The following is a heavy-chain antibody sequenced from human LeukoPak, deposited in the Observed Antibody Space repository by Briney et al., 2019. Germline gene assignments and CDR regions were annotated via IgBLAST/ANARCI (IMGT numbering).Heavy chain of an antibody. CDR2: IIPIFGTA. CDR1: GYTFSSYA. V-gene: IGHV1-69*13. Sequence: SVKVSCKASGYTFSSYAISWVRQAPGQGLEWMGGIIPIFGTANYAQKFQGRVTITADESTSTAYMELSSLRSEDTAVYYCARAGYCSGGSCYVNWFDPWGQGTLVTVSS. CDR3: ARAGYCSGGSCYVNWFDP. D-gene: IGHD2-15*01. J-gene: IGHJ5*02.